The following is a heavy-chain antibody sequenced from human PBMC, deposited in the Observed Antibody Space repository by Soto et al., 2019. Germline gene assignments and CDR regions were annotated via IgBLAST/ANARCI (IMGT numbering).Heavy chain of an antibody. V-gene: IGHV3-23*01. J-gene: IGHJ4*02. CDR1: GITFGSRA. CDR2: ITDSGGDA. CDR3: ARDDHTYGVY. Sequence: GGSLRLSCVASGITFGSRAMSWVRQAPGEGLEWVSTITDSGGDAKYADSVRGRFAISRDNSKNTLYLQMSSLRAEDSAIYYCARDDHTYGVYWGQGTPVTVSS. D-gene: IGHD2-21*01.